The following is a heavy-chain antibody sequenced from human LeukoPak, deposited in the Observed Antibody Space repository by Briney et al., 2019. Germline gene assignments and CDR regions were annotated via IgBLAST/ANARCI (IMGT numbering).Heavy chain of an antibody. V-gene: IGHV3-23*01. CDR2: ISDSGGST. Sequence: PGGSLRLSCAVSGITLGNYGMSWVRQPPGKGLEWVAGISDSGGSTNYADSVKGRFTISRDTPRNTLYLQMNSPRAEDTAVYFCAKRGVVVRVFLVGFHKEAYYFDSWGQGVLVTVSS. J-gene: IGHJ4*02. CDR3: AKRGVVVRVFLVGFHKEAYYFDS. CDR1: GITLGNYG. D-gene: IGHD3-10*01.